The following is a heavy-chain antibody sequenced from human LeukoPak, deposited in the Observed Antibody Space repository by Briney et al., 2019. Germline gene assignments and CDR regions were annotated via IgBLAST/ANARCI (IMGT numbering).Heavy chain of an antibody. CDR3: ARNSEDYYDSSGPFDP. V-gene: IGHV1-18*01. CDR2: ISAYNGNT. D-gene: IGHD3-22*01. J-gene: IGHJ5*02. Sequence: GASVKVSCKASGYTFTNYGISWVPQAPGQGLEWMGWISAYNGNTNYAHQLQGRVTMTTDASTRTAYMELRSLRSDDTAVYYCARNSEDYYDSSGPFDPWGQGTLVTVSS. CDR1: GYTFTNYG.